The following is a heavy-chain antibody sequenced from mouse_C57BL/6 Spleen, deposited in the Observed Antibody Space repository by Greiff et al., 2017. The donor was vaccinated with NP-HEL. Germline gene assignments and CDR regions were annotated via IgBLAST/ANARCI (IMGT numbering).Heavy chain of an antibody. CDR2: IRSGSSTI. CDR3: ARDMDDDGLFGY. CDR1: GFTFSDYG. D-gene: IGHD2-4*01. V-gene: IGHV5-17*01. J-gene: IGHJ2*01. Sequence: EVQLVESGGGLVKPGGSLKLSCAASGFTFSDYGMHWVRQAPEQGLERVAYIRSGSSTIYYADTVKGRFTLSRDNATNTLFLQMTSLRSEDTAMYYCARDMDDDGLFGYWGQGTTLTVSS.